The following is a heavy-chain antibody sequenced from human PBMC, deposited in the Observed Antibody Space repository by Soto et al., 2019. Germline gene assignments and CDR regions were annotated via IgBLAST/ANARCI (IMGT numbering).Heavy chain of an antibody. V-gene: IGHV5-51*01. CDR1: GYSFTSYW. CDR2: IYPGDSDT. J-gene: IGHJ6*02. CDR3: ARTAAAGKYYYGMDV. D-gene: IGHD6-13*01. Sequence: PGESLKISCKGSGYSFTSYWIGWVRQMPGKGLELMGIIYPGDSDTRYSPSFQGQVTISADKSISTAYLQWSSLKASDTVMYYCARTAAAGKYYYGMDVWGQGTTVTVSS.